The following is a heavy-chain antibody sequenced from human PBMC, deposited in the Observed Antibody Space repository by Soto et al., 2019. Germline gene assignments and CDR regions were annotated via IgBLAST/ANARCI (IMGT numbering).Heavy chain of an antibody. Sequence: SETLSLTCTVSGGSISSYYWSWLRQPPGKGLEWIGYIYYSGRTSYNPSLKSRVTISEATSKNQFSLKLSSVTAADTAEYYCARNTVVIPAAKNDFDYWGQGTQVTVSS. CDR2: IYYSGRT. D-gene: IGHD2-2*01. CDR3: ARNTVVIPAAKNDFDY. J-gene: IGHJ4*02. CDR1: GGSISSYY. V-gene: IGHV4-59*01.